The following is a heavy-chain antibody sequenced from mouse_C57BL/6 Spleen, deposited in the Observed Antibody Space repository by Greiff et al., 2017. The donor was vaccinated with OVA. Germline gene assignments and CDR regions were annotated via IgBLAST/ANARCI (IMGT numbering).Heavy chain of an antibody. J-gene: IGHJ4*01. CDR2: IFPGRGRT. D-gene: IGHD2-10*01. V-gene: IGHV1-9*01. Sequence: VQLQQSGAELMKPGASVKLSCKATGYTFTGYWIEWVKQRPGHGLEWIGEIFPGRGRTNYNEKFTGKATFTADTSSNTAYMQLSSLTTEDSAIYYCARGDHRLLSYAVDYWGQGTSVTVSS. CDR1: GYTFTGYW. CDR3: ARGDHRLLSYAVDY.